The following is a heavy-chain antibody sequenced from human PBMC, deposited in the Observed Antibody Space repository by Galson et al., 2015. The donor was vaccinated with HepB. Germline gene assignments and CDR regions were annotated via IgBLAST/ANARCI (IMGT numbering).Heavy chain of an antibody. CDR1: GFTFSSYS. CDR3: ARGETYYYDSSGYDDAFDI. V-gene: IGHV3-21*01. J-gene: IGHJ3*02. Sequence: SLRLSCAASGFTFSSYSMNWVRQAPGKGLEWVSSISSSSSYIYYADSVKGRFTISRDNAKNSLYLQMNSLRAEDTAVYYCARGETYYYDSSGYDDAFDIWGQGTMVTVSS. CDR2: ISSSSSYI. D-gene: IGHD3-22*01.